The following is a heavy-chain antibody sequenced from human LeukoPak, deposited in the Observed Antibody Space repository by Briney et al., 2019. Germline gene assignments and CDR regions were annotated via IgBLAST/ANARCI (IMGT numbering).Heavy chain of an antibody. V-gene: IGHV4-30-4*01. J-gene: IGHJ6*02. Sequence: ASQTLSLTCTVSGGSISSGDYYWSWIRQPPGKGLEWIGYIYYSGSTYYNPSLKSRVTISVDTSKNQFSLKLSSVTAADTAVYYCASTGKAQTYYGMDVWGQGTTVTVSS. CDR2: IYYSGST. CDR3: ASTGKAQTYYGMDV. CDR1: GGSISSGDYY.